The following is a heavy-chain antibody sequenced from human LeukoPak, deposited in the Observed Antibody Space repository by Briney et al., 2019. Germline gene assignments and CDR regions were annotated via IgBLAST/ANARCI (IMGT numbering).Heavy chain of an antibody. Sequence: SETLSLTCAVYGGSFSGYYWSWIRQPPGKGLEWIGEINHSGSTNYNPSLKSRVTISVDTSKNQFSLKLNSVTAADTAVYYCARESQEKYYFDYWGQGTLVTVSS. CDR3: ARESQEKYYFDY. J-gene: IGHJ4*02. D-gene: IGHD5-24*01. V-gene: IGHV4-34*01. CDR2: INHSGST. CDR1: GGSFSGYY.